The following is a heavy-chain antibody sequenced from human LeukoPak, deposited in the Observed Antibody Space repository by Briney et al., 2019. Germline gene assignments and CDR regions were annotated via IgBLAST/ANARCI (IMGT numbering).Heavy chain of an antibody. CDR3: ARDRQFRLHDP. Sequence: GGSLRLSCTASGFTFSDYYMSWIRQAPGKGLEWLSYISTSGDSVSYVDSVKGRFTISRGNAKNSLYLQIDSLRAEDTAMYYCARDRQFRLHDPWGQGILATVSS. CDR2: ISTSGDSV. D-gene: IGHD3-16*01. V-gene: IGHV3-11*01. J-gene: IGHJ5*02. CDR1: GFTFSDYY.